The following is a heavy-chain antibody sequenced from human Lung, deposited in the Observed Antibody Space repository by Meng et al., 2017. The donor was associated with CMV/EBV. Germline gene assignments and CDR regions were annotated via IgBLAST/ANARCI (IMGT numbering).Heavy chain of an antibody. Sequence: GGSLRLXCAASGFTFSNYAMSWVRQAPGKGLEWVSDISGSGSRLYYADSVTGRFTISRDNSKNTLYLQMNSLRAEDTAVYYCAKTEYYDSSGYDKWGQGKLVTVSS. V-gene: IGHV3-23*01. CDR2: ISGSGSRL. D-gene: IGHD3-22*01. J-gene: IGHJ4*02. CDR3: AKTEYYDSSGYDK. CDR1: GFTFSNYA.